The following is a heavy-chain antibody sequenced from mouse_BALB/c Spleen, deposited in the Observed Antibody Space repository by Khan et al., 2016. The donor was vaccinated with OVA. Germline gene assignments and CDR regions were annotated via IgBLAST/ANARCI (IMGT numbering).Heavy chain of an antibody. CDR3: ANNGSSTGWLTY. CDR2: INPSTGYT. V-gene: IGHV1-7*01. J-gene: IGHJ3*01. D-gene: IGHD1-1*01. CDR1: GYTFTSYW. Sequence: QMQLEESGAELAKPGASVKMSCKASGYTFTSYWMHWVKQSPGQGLEWIGYINPSTGYTEYTQRFKDKATLTADNSSSTAYMQLSSLTSEESAVNYFANNGSSTGWLTYWGQGTLVTVSA.